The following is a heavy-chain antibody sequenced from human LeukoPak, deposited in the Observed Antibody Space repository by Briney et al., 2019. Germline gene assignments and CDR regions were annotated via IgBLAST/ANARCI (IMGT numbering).Heavy chain of an antibody. CDR3: ARDRTWIGGFDY. Sequence: GGSLRLSCAASGFTFSSYWMSWDRQAPGKGLEWAANIKQDGSEKYYVDSVKGRFTISRDNTRNSLYLQMNSLRAEDTAVYFCARDRTWIGGFDYWGQGTLVTVSS. CDR2: IKQDGSEK. V-gene: IGHV3-7*01. J-gene: IGHJ4*02. CDR1: GFTFSSYW. D-gene: IGHD2-2*03.